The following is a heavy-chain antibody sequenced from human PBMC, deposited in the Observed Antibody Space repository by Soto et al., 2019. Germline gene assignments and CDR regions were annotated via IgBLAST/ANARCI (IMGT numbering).Heavy chain of an antibody. CDR2: IYSADNT. Sequence: VGSLRLSCAASGLSGSSNDMSWVRQAPGKGLECVPIIYSADNTFYVDSVKGRFIISRDNSKNTVYLQMNSLRADDTAVYYCARGSLYWGQGTLVTVSS. CDR1: GLSGSSND. CDR3: ARGSLY. V-gene: IGHV3-66*01. J-gene: IGHJ4*01.